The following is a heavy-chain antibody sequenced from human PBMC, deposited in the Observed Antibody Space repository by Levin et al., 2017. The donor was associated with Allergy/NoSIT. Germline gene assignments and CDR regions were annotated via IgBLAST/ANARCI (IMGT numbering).Heavy chain of an antibody. J-gene: IGHJ3*02. Sequence: PGGSLRLSCTVSGGSISSYYWSWIRQPPGKGLEWIGYIYYSGSTNYNPSLKSRVTISVDTSKNQFSLKLSSVTAADTAVYYCARGCSGGSCYGDAFDIWGQGTMVTVSS. CDR1: GGSISSYY. CDR2: IYYSGST. CDR3: ARGCSGGSCYGDAFDI. V-gene: IGHV4-59*01. D-gene: IGHD2-15*01.